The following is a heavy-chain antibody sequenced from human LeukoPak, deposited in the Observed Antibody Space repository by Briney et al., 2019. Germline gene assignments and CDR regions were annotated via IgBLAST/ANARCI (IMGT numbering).Heavy chain of an antibody. D-gene: IGHD4-17*01. Sequence: QSGGSLRLSCAASGFTFDDYAMHWVRQAPGKGLEWGSGISWNSGSIGYADSVKGRFTISRDNAKNSLYLQMNSLRAEDTALYYCAKDIPSYGDYHYFDYWGQGTLVTVSS. J-gene: IGHJ4*02. CDR2: ISWNSGSI. CDR1: GFTFDDYA. CDR3: AKDIPSYGDYHYFDY. V-gene: IGHV3-9*01.